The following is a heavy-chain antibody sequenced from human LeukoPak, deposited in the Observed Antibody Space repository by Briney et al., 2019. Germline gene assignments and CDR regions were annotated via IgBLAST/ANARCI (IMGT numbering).Heavy chain of an antibody. CDR1: GGTFSTYA. D-gene: IGHD2-21*01. Sequence: SVKVSCKASGGTFSTYAISWVRQAPGHGLEWMGRITPILGIPNYALKFHGRVTITADKSTSTAYMDLKSLKAEDTAVYYCARDRSGGGDLGYWGQGTLVTVSS. CDR3: ARDRSGGGDLGY. V-gene: IGHV1-69*04. J-gene: IGHJ4*02. CDR2: ITPILGIP.